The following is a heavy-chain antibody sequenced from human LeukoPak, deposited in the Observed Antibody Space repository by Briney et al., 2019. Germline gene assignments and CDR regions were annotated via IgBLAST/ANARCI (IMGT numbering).Heavy chain of an antibody. Sequence: ASVKVSCKASGYTFTSYGISWVRQAPGQGLEWMGWISAYNGNTNYAQKLQGRVTMTTDTSTSTAYMELRSLRSDDSAFYYCARVGYAGNFFDYWGQGTLVTVSS. J-gene: IGHJ4*02. CDR2: ISAYNGNT. V-gene: IGHV1-18*01. D-gene: IGHD4-23*01. CDR1: GYTFTSYG. CDR3: ARVGYAGNFFDY.